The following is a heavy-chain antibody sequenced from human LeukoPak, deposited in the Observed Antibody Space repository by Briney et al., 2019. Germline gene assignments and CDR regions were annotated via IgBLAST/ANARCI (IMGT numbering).Heavy chain of an antibody. CDR3: ARGEMITFGGVIVISTFDI. J-gene: IGHJ3*02. V-gene: IGHV1-2*02. D-gene: IGHD3-16*02. Sequence: ASVKVSCKTSGYTFTGYYIQWVRQAPGQGLEWMGYNNPTSGGTNYAQEFQGRVTMTRDTSISTAYMELSRLTSDDTAVYYCARGEMITFGGVIVISTFDIWGQGTMVTVS. CDR1: GYTFTGYY. CDR2: NNPTSGGT.